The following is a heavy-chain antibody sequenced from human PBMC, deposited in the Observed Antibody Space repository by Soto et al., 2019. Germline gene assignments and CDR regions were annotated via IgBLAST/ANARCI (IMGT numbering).Heavy chain of an antibody. D-gene: IGHD4-17*01. CDR2: ISFDGRKT. CDR1: GFTFSGYA. V-gene: IGHV3-30*04. J-gene: IGHJ6*02. CDR3: TRDSLRPRGMDV. Sequence: QVQLVESGGGVVQPGRSLRLSCADSGFTFSGYAMHWVRQAPGKGMEWVALISFDGRKTYYADSVTGRFTITRANSTHTLSLQMNRLRAADTAVYYCTRDSLRPRGMDVWGQGTTVTVSS.